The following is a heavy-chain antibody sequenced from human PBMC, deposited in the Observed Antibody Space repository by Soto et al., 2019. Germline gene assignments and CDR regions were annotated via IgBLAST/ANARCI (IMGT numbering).Heavy chain of an antibody. V-gene: IGHV3-30*18. D-gene: IGHD6-19*01. J-gene: IGHJ4*02. CDR1: GFTFSSYG. CDR3: AKGAESLYSSGWYYFDY. Sequence: GSLRLSCAASGFTFSSYGMHWVRQAPGKGLEWVAVISYDGSNKYYADSVKGRFTISRDNSKNTLYLQMNSLRAEDTAVYYCAKGAESLYSSGWYYFDYWGQGTLVTVSS. CDR2: ISYDGSNK.